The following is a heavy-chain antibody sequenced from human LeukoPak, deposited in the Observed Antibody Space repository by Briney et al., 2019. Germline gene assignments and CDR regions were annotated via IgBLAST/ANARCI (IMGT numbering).Heavy chain of an antibody. CDR2: IKQDGSDK. D-gene: IGHD6-13*01. CDR1: GFTFSSYW. V-gene: IGHV3-7*01. CDR3: AIIPRAAAGPSARSPFHY. J-gene: IGHJ4*02. Sequence: GGSLRLSCEVSGFTFSSYWMHWVRQAPGKGLEWVANIKQDGSDKYYVDSVKGRFTISRDNAKNSLYLQMNSLRAEDTAVYYCAIIPRAAAGPSARSPFHYWGQGTLVTVSS.